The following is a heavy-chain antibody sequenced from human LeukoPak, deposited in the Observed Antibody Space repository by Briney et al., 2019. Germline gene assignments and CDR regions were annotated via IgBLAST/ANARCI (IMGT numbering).Heavy chain of an antibody. J-gene: IGHJ4*02. CDR3: ARINAPVATFDY. CDR2: ITHSGNT. V-gene: IGHV4-38-2*01. Sequence: PSETLSLTCAVSGFSLSSTYYGAWIRQTPGKGLEWIATITHSGNTYYISSLESRLTISLDTSKRHFSLRLTSVTAADTAVYYCARINAPVATFDYWGLGTLVAVSS. D-gene: IGHD2-21*01. CDR1: GFSLSSTYY.